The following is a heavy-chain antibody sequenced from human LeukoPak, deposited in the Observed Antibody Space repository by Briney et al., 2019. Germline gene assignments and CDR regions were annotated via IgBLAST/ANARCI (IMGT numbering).Heavy chain of an antibody. D-gene: IGHD6-19*01. CDR3: AKVGGRYSSGWYDY. V-gene: IGHV3-53*01. Sequence: PGGSLRLSCAASGCSVINNFMSWVRQAPGKGLEWVSVTYSNGYTYYADSVKGRFTISRDNSKNTLYLQMNSLRAEDTAVYYCAKVGGRYSSGWYDYWGQGTLVTVSS. CDR1: GCSVINNF. J-gene: IGHJ4*02. CDR2: TYSNGYT.